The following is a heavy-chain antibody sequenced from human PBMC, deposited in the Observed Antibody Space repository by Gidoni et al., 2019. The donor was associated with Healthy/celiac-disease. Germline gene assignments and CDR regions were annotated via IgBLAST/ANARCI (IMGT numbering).Heavy chain of an antibody. CDR1: GGSISSYY. CDR3: AGGYCSSTSCYEGVDY. V-gene: IGHV4-59*01. J-gene: IGHJ4*02. CDR2: IYYSGST. Sequence: QVQLQESGPGLVKPSETLSLTCTVSGGSISSYYWSWIRQPPGKGLEWIGYIYYSGSTNYNPSLKSRVTISVDTSKNQFSLKLSSVTAADTAVYYCAGGYCSSTSCYEGVDYWGQGTLVTVSS. D-gene: IGHD2-2*01.